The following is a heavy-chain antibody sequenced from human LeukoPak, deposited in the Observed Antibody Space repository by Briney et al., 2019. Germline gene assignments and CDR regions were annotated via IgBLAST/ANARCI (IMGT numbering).Heavy chain of an antibody. Sequence: HPGGSLRLSCAASGFSFRNYEMNWVRQAPGKGLEWVSAISGSGGSTYYADSVKGRFTISRDNSKNTLYLQMNSLRAEDTAVYYCAKQYSSSSGVFDYWGQGTLVTVSS. CDR1: GFSFRNYE. V-gene: IGHV3-23*01. CDR2: ISGSGGST. J-gene: IGHJ4*02. CDR3: AKQYSSSSGVFDY. D-gene: IGHD6-13*01.